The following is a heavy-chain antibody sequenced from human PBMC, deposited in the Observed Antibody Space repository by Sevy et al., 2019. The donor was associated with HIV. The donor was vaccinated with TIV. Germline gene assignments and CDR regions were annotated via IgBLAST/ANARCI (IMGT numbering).Heavy chain of an antibody. CDR3: ATRRGDSDYYGSGSYYSP. J-gene: IGHJ5*02. CDR1: GYSFTSYW. Sequence: LKISCKGSGYSFTSYWIGWVRQMPGKGLEWMGIIYPGDSDTRYSPSFQGQVTISADKSISTAYLQWSSLKASDTAMYYCATRRGDSDYYGSGSYYSPWGQGTLVTVSS. D-gene: IGHD3-10*01. CDR2: IYPGDSDT. V-gene: IGHV5-51*01.